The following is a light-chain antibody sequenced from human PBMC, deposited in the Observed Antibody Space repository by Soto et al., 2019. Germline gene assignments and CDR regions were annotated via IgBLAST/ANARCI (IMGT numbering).Light chain of an antibody. CDR2: RAS. CDR3: QQYNNWPPRWT. CDR1: QSVSTN. V-gene: IGKV3-15*01. Sequence: EIVMTQSPATLSVSPGERATLSCRASQSVSTNLAWYQQKPGQAHRLLSYRASTRATGIPARFSGGGSGTEFTLTIGSLQSEDFAVYICQQYNNWPPRWTFGLATKVEIK. J-gene: IGKJ1*01.